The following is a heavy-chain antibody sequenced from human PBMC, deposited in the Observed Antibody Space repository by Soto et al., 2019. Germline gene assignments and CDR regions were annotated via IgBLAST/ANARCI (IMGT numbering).Heavy chain of an antibody. Sequence: GGSLRLSCAASGFTFSSYGMHWVRQAPGKGLERVAVISYDGSNKYYADSVKGRFTISRDNSKNTLYLQMNSLRAEDTAVYYCAKAGGAATATPLDYWGQGTLVTVSS. CDR2: ISYDGSNK. D-gene: IGHD2-15*01. V-gene: IGHV3-30*18. CDR3: AKAGGAATATPLDY. J-gene: IGHJ4*02. CDR1: GFTFSSYG.